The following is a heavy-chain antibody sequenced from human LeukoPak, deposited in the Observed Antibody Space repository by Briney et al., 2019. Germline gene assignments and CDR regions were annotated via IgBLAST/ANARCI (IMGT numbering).Heavy chain of an antibody. CDR2: IIPIFGTA. D-gene: IGHD1-26*01. Sequence: SVKVSCKASGGTFSSYAISWVRQAPGQGLEWMGGIIPIFGTANYAQKFQGRVTITADESTSTAYMELSSLRSEDTAVYYCARGREKWELRTDSDYWGQGTLVTVSS. CDR3: ARGREKWELRTDSDY. V-gene: IGHV1-69*13. CDR1: GGTFSSYA. J-gene: IGHJ4*02.